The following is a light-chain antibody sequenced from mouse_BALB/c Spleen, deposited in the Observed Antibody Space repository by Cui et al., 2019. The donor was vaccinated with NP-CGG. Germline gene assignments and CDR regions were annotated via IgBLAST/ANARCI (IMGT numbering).Light chain of an antibody. J-gene: IGLJ1*01. CDR2: GTN. CDR3: ALWYSNHWV. CDR1: TGAVTTSNY. V-gene: IGLV1*01. Sequence: QAVVTQESALTTSPGETVTLTCRSNTGAVTTSNYANWVQEKPDHLFTGLIGGTNNRVPGVPARFSGSLIGDKAALTITGAQTEDEAMYFCALWYSNHWVFGGGIQTDCP.